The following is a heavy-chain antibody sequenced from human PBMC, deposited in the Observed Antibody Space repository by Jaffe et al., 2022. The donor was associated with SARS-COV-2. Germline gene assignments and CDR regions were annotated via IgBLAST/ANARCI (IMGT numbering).Heavy chain of an antibody. J-gene: IGHJ5*02. CDR3: AREPYYYGSGSSGWFDP. CDR2: INHSGST. V-gene: IGHV4-34*01. D-gene: IGHD3-10*01. Sequence: QVQLQQWGAGLLKPSETLSLTCAVYGGSFSGYYWSWIRQPPGKGLEWIGEINHSGSTNYNPSLKSRVTISVDTSKNQFSLKLSSVTAADTAVYYCAREPYYYGSGSSGWFDPWGQGTLVTVSS. CDR1: GGSFSGYY.